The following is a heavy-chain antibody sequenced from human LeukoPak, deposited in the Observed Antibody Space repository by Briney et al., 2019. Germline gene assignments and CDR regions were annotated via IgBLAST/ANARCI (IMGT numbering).Heavy chain of an antibody. Sequence: PSETLSLTCSGYNYSISNSLYWGWLRQPPRKGLEWIGSIYRSGSTFYNPSLKSRVTISLDTSKNQFSLKLSSVTAADTAVYFCARGSYGYYMDVWGKGTTVTVSS. CDR1: NYSISNSLY. V-gene: IGHV4-38-2*02. CDR3: ARGSYGYYMDV. D-gene: IGHD4-17*01. J-gene: IGHJ6*03. CDR2: IYRSGST.